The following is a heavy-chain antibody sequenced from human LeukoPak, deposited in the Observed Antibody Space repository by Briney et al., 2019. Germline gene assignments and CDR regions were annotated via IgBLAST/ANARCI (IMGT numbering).Heavy chain of an antibody. CDR3: ARRGAVAGNFDF. V-gene: IGHV4-39*01. D-gene: IGHD6-19*01. J-gene: IGHJ4*02. CDR1: GGSISISSYY. CDR2: IYYSGRT. Sequence: PSETLSLTCTVSGGSISISSYYWGWIRQPPGKGLEWIGSIYYSGRTYYNPSLKSRVIISVDTAKYQFSLKLSSVTAADTAMYYCARRGAVAGNFDFWGQGTLVTVSS.